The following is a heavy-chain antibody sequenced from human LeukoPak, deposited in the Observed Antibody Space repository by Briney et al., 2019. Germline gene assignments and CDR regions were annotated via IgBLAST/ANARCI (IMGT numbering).Heavy chain of an antibody. CDR3: ARDTGTYYYGSGTHDAFDI. V-gene: IGHV4-59*08. J-gene: IGHJ3*02. D-gene: IGHD3-10*01. CDR2: IYYSGST. Sequence: SETLSLICTVSGGSISSYYWSWLRQPPGKGLEWIGYIYYSGSTNYNPSLKSRVTISVDTSKNQFSLKLSSVTAADTAVYFCARDTGTYYYGSGTHDAFDIWGQGTMVTVSS. CDR1: GGSISSYY.